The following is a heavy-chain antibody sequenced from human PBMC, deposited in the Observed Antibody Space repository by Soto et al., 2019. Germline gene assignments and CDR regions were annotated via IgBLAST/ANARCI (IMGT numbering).Heavy chain of an antibody. CDR2: IYYSGST. Sequence: QVQLQESGPGLVKPSQTLSLTCTVSGGSISSGDYYWSWIRQPPGKGLEWIGYIYYSGSTYYNPSLKSRVTISVDTSKNQFSLKLSSVTAADTAVYYCARDSYCISTSCWRGGADVWGQGTTVTVSS. J-gene: IGHJ6*02. CDR1: GGSISSGDYY. V-gene: IGHV4-30-4*01. CDR3: ARDSYCISTSCWRGGADV. D-gene: IGHD2-2*01.